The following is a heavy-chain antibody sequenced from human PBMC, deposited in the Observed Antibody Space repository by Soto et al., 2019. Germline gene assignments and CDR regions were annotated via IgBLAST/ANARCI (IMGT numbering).Heavy chain of an antibody. CDR2: INHSGST. CDR1: GGSISSYY. CDR3: ARAVRSGGSP. D-gene: IGHD2-15*01. V-gene: IGHV4-34*01. Sequence: SETLSLTCTVSGGSISSYYWSWIRQPPGKGLEWIGEINHSGSTNYNPSLKSRVTISVDTSKNQFSLKLSSVTAADTAVYYCARAVRSGGSPWGQGTLVTVSS. J-gene: IGHJ5*02.